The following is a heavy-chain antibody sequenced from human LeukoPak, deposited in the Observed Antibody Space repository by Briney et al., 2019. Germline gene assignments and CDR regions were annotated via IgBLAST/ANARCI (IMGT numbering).Heavy chain of an antibody. D-gene: IGHD3-10*01. Sequence: GGSLRLSCAASGFTFSSYAMSWVRQAPGKGLEWVSAISGSGGSTYYADSVKGRFTISRDNSKNTLYLQMNSLRAEDTAVYYCAAAALLLWFGDEDAFDIWGQGTMVTVFS. CDR1: GFTFSSYA. J-gene: IGHJ3*02. CDR2: ISGSGGST. V-gene: IGHV3-23*01. CDR3: AAAALLLWFGDEDAFDI.